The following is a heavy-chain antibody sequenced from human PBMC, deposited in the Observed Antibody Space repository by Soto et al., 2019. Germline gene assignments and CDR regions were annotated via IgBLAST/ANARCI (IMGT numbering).Heavy chain of an antibody. J-gene: IGHJ4*02. CDR1: GYTFTSYD. D-gene: IGHD3-10*01. CDR3: ARGRSARHYGSGSPGY. CDR2: MNPNSGNT. Sequence: ASVKVSCKASGYTFTSYDINWVRQATGQGLEWMGWMNPNSGNTGYAQKFQGRVTMTRNTSISTAYMELSSLRSEDTAVYYCARGRSARHYGSGSPGYWGQGTLVTVSS. V-gene: IGHV1-8*01.